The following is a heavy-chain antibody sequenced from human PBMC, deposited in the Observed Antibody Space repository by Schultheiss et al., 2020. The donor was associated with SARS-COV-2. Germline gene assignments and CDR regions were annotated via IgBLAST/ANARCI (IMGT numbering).Heavy chain of an antibody. V-gene: IGHV3-74*01. D-gene: IGHD4-11*01. CDR1: GFTFSNYW. CDR3: ARSLNYASVYYYYYGMDV. Sequence: GESLKISCAASGFTFSNYWMHWVRQAPGKGLMWVSRINGDGTTTNYAGSVKGRFTISRDNARNTVSLQMNSLRAEDTGVYYCARSLNYASVYYYYYGMDVWGQGTTVTVSS. J-gene: IGHJ6*02. CDR2: INGDGTTT.